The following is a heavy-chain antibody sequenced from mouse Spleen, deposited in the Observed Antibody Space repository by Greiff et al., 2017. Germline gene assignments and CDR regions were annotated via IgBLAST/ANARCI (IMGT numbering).Heavy chain of an antibody. CDR1: GYTFTTYP. D-gene: IGHD1-1*01. Sequence: VQRVESGAELVKPGASVKMSCKASGYTFTTYPIEWMKQNHGKSLEWIGNFHPYNDDTKYNEKFKGKATLTVEKSSSTVYLELSRLTSDDSAVYYCARGDYYDGSYYFDYWGQGTTLTVSS. CDR3: ARGDYYDGSYYFDY. J-gene: IGHJ2*01. V-gene: IGHV1-47*01. CDR2: FHPYNDDT.